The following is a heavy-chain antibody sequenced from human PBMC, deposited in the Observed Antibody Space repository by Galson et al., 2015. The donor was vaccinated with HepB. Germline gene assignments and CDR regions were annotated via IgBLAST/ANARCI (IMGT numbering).Heavy chain of an antibody. CDR2: INPSGGST. D-gene: IGHD2-2*01. Sequence: SVKVSCKASGYNFTTYYIHWVRQAPGQGLEWVGIINPSGGSTTYAQKFQGRVTVTRDTSTTTVYMELSSLRSEDTAVYYCAREILASSASCYDYWGQGTLVTVSS. V-gene: IGHV1-46*01. CDR3: AREILASSASCYDY. J-gene: IGHJ4*02. CDR1: GYNFTTYY.